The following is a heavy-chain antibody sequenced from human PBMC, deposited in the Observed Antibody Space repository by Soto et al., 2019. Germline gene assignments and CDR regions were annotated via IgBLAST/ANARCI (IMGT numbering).Heavy chain of an antibody. V-gene: IGHV3-7*03. Sequence: PGGSLRLSCAASGFTFSNYWMNWVRQAPGRGLEWVANIKQDGSEKYYADFVKGRFTISRDNSKNTLYLQMNSLRAEDTAVYYCAKTAEAVAGTVYGYWGQGTLVTVSS. J-gene: IGHJ4*02. CDR1: GFTFSNYW. CDR3: AKTAEAVAGTVYGY. CDR2: IKQDGSEK. D-gene: IGHD6-19*01.